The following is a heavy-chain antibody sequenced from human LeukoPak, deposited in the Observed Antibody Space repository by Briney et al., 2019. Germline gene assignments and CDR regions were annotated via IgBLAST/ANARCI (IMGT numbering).Heavy chain of an antibody. V-gene: IGHV3-7*01. Sequence: GGSLRLSCAVSGFTFSSDWMIWVRQAPGKGLEWVANINPDGSEKNYVDSVRGRFTISRDNAKNSLYLQMNSLRAEDTAVYYCARGPPGYDIYFDYWGQGTLVTVSS. CDR1: GFTFSSDW. J-gene: IGHJ4*02. CDR2: INPDGSEK. CDR3: ARGPPGYDIYFDY. D-gene: IGHD3-9*01.